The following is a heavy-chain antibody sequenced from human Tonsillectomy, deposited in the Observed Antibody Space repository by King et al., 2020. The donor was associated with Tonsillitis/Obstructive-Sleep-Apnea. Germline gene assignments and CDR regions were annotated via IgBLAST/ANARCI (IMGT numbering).Heavy chain of an antibody. Sequence: VQLVESGGGLVKPGGSLRLSCAASGFTFSDYYMSWIRQAPGEGLEWVSYISSSSSYTNYADSVKGRFTISRDNAKNSLYLQMNSLRAEETAVHYCAGDFMSTFGGVIAPFDYWGQGTLVTVSS. CDR3: AGDFMSTFGGVIAPFDY. J-gene: IGHJ4*02. V-gene: IGHV3-11*05. D-gene: IGHD3-16*02. CDR1: GFTFSDYY. CDR2: ISSSSSYT.